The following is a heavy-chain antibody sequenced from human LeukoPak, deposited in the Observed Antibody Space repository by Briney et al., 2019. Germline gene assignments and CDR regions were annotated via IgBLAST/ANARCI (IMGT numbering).Heavy chain of an antibody. CDR3: AKGATYLDAYGAPTGNWFDP. CDR2: ISWKSGRR. Sequence: GGSLRLSCVGSGFTFDDYAMHWVRQAPGKGLEWVSGISWKSGRRGYADSVKGRFTISRDNAKTSLYLQMNSLRAEDTAVYYCAKGATYLDAYGAPTGNWFDPWGQGTLVTVSS. D-gene: IGHD4-17*01. J-gene: IGHJ5*02. V-gene: IGHV3-9*01. CDR1: GFTFDDYA.